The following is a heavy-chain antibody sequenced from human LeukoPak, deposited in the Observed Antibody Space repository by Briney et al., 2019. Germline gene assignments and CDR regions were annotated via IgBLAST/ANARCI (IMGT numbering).Heavy chain of an antibody. CDR3: ARNGGIFGVVINRIDY. CDR2: INWNGGST. CDR1: GFTFYDYG. D-gene: IGHD3-3*01. J-gene: IGHJ4*02. Sequence: GGSLRLSCAASGFTFYDYGMSWVRQAPGKGLEWVSGINWNGGSTGYADSVKGRFTISRDNAKNSLYLQMNSLRAEDTALYYCARNGGIFGVVINRIDYWGQGTLVTVSS. V-gene: IGHV3-20*04.